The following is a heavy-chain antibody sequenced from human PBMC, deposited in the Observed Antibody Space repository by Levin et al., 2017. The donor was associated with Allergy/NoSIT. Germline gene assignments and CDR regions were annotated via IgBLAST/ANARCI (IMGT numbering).Heavy chain of an antibody. CDR2: I. CDR1: GFTFSNSH. D-gene: IGHD5-18*01. Sequence: GESLKISCAASGFTFSNSHMSWVRQAPGKGLEWVSAIKGRFTISRDNSKNMVYLQMNGLRAEDTAVYYCVKEGDGHSYGHKWGQGTLVTVSS. J-gene: IGHJ4*02. CDR3: VKEGDGHSYGHK. V-gene: IGHV3-23*01.